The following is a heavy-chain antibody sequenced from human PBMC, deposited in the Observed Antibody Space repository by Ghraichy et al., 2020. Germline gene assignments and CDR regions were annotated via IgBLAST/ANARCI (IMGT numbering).Heavy chain of an antibody. CDR3: ARSSLIKGPDY. CDR2: IYYSGST. V-gene: IGHV4-59*01. D-gene: IGHD3-16*01. Sequence: SETLSLTCTVSGGSISSYYWSWIRQPPGKGLEWIGYIYYSGSTNYNPSLKSRVTISVDTSKNQFSLKLSSVTAADTAVYYCARSSLIKGPDYWGQGTLVTVSS. CDR1: GGSISSYY. J-gene: IGHJ4*02.